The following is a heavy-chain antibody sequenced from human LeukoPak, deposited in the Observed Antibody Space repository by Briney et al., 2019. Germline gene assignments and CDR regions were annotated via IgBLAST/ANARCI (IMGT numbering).Heavy chain of an antibody. V-gene: IGHV1-69*05. Sequence: SVKVSCKASGGTFSSYAISWVRQAPGQGLEWMGEIIPIFGTANYAQKFQGRVTITTDESTSTAYMELSSLRSEDTAMYYCARHGGISIFGVAQPGGAFDIWGQGTMVTVSS. J-gene: IGHJ3*02. CDR2: IIPIFGTA. D-gene: IGHD3-3*01. CDR3: ARHGGISIFGVAQPGGAFDI. CDR1: GGTFSSYA.